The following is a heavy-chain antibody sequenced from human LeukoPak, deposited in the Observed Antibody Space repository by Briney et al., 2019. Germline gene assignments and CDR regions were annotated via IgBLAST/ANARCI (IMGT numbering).Heavy chain of an antibody. D-gene: IGHD3-10*01. CDR2: ISSSSSYI. CDR1: GFTFSSYS. J-gene: IGHJ4*02. CDR3: ARDIWFGESTFGY. Sequence: GGSLRLSSAASGFTFSSYSMNWVRQAPGKGLEWVSSISSSSSYIYYADSVKGRFTISRDNAKNSLYLQMNSLRAEDTAVYYCARDIWFGESTFGYWGQGTLVTVSS. V-gene: IGHV3-21*01.